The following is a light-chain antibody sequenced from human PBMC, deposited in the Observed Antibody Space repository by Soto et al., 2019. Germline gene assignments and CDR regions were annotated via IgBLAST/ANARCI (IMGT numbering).Light chain of an antibody. CDR2: EVS. Sequence: QSVLTQTASVSGSPGQSITISCTGTGSDVGGYNYVSWYQQHPGKAPKLMIYEVSNRPSGGSNRFSGSKSGNTASLTISGLQAEDEADYYCSSYTSSSTLVFGTGTKVTVL. V-gene: IGLV2-14*01. CDR3: SSYTSSSTLV. J-gene: IGLJ1*01. CDR1: GSDVGGYNY.